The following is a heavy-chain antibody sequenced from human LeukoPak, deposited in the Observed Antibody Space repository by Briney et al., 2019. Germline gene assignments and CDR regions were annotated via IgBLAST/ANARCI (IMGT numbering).Heavy chain of an antibody. Sequence: PGGSLRLSCAASGFTFSSYEMSWVRQAPGKGLEWVSAISGSGGSTYYADSVKGRFTISRDNSKNTLYLQMNSLRAEDTAVYYCAKDGDGSGSYYYWGQGTLVTVSS. V-gene: IGHV3-23*01. J-gene: IGHJ4*02. CDR1: GFTFSSYE. D-gene: IGHD3-10*01. CDR2: ISGSGGST. CDR3: AKDGDGSGSYYY.